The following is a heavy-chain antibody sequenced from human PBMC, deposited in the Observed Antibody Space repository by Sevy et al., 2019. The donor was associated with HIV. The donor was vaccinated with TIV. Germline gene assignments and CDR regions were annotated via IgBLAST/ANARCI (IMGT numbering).Heavy chain of an antibody. Sequence: GGSLRLSCTGSGFTFGDYAMSWFRQAPGMGLEWVGFIRSKDYGGATEYAASVKGRFTISRDDSKSIADLQMNSLKTEDTAVYYCTRGYSYDSSGYSDYWGQGTLVTVSS. V-gene: IGHV3-49*03. CDR1: GFTFGDYA. CDR2: IRSKDYGGAT. D-gene: IGHD3-22*01. CDR3: TRGYSYDSSGYSDY. J-gene: IGHJ4*02.